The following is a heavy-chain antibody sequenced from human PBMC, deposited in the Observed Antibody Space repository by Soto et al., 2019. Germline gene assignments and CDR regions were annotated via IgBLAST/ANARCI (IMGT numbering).Heavy chain of an antibody. V-gene: IGHV1-18*01. CDR3: ARDVPDTSLFIYNYGMDV. J-gene: IGHJ6*02. CDR2: ISTDNGNT. Sequence: QVHLVQSGAEVRKPVASVKVSCKASGYSFTSYGISWVRQAPGQGLEWMGWISTDNGNTNYAHNLQGRVSMTIDPSTSTAYMELWSLGSDDTAVYYCARDVPDTSLFIYNYGMDVWGQGTTVTVSS. D-gene: IGHD2-21*01. CDR1: GYSFTSYG.